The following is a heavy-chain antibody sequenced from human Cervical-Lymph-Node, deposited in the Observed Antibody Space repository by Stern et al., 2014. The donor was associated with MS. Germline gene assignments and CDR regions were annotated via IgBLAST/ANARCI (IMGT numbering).Heavy chain of an antibody. J-gene: IGHJ4*02. CDR3: ARHVQGFDY. Sequence: EVQLEESGAEVKKPGESLKISCKLSGYSFTIYYIAWERQMPGKGLEWMGLIYHYDSDTTSSPSFQGKVTISADKSITTAYLQWSSLRASDTAMYYCARHVQGFDYWGQGTLVTVSS. CDR2: IYHYDSDT. CDR1: GYSFTIYY. V-gene: IGHV5-51*01.